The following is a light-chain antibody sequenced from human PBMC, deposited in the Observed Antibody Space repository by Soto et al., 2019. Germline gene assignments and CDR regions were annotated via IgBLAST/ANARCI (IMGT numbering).Light chain of an antibody. CDR1: SSDVGGYNY. J-gene: IGLJ2*01. V-gene: IGLV2-14*01. CDR3: SSYTISSTLGVV. Sequence: QSALTQPASVSGSPGQSITISCTGTSSDVGGYNYVSWYQQHPGKAPKLMIYDVSNRPSGVSNRFSGSKSGNTASLTISGLQAEDEADYYCSSYTISSTLGVVFCGGTKLTVL. CDR2: DVS.